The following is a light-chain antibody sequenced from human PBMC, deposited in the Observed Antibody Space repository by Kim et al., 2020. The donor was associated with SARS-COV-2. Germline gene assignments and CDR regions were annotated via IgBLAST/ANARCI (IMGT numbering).Light chain of an antibody. CDR2: LNSDGSH. J-gene: IGLJ3*02. CDR1: SGHSSYA. CDR3: QTWGTGIRV. Sequence: ASVKLTCTLSSGHSSYAIAWHQQQPEKGPRYLMKLNSDGSHSKGDGIPDRFSGPSSGAERYLTISSLQSEDEADYYCQTWGTGIRVFGGGTKLTVL. V-gene: IGLV4-69*01.